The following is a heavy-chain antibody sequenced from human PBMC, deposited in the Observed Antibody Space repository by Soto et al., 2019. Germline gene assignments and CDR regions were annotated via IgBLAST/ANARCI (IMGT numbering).Heavy chain of an antibody. CDR2: ISYDGSNK. Sequence: GGSLRLSCAASGFTFSNYGMHWVRQAPGKGLEWVAVISYDGSNKYYADSVKGRFTISGDNSKNTLYLQMNSLRAEDTAVYYCAKDLGSGSYLFDAFDIWGQGTMVIFSS. D-gene: IGHD1-26*01. CDR1: GFTFSNYG. V-gene: IGHV3-30*18. J-gene: IGHJ3*02. CDR3: AKDLGSGSYLFDAFDI.